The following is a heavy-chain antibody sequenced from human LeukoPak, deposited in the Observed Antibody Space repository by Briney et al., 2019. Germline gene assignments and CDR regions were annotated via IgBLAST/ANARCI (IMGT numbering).Heavy chain of an antibody. Sequence: SETLSLTCAVYGGSFSGYYWNWIRQPPGKGLEWIGEINHSGSTNYNPSLKSRVTISVDTSKNQFSLKLSSVTAADTAVYYCARGRIAVAGRGAYYYYGMDVWGQGTTVTVSS. CDR2: INHSGST. V-gene: IGHV4-34*01. D-gene: IGHD6-19*01. J-gene: IGHJ6*02. CDR1: GGSFSGYY. CDR3: ARGRIAVAGRGAYYYYGMDV.